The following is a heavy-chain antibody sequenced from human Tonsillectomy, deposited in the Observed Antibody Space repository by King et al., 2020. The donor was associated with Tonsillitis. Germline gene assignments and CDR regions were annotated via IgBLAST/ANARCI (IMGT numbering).Heavy chain of an antibody. CDR2: IYYSGTT. CDR1: GDSISSGDYF. CDR3: ARDSRPYYYYYMDV. J-gene: IGHJ6*03. V-gene: IGHV4-31*03. Sequence: QLQESGPGLVKPSQTLSLTCTVSGDSISSGDYFWTWVRHRPEKGLEWIGYIYYSGTTFYNPSLKSRVTISVDTSQNQFSLNLSSVTAADTAVYYCARDSRPYYYYYMDVWGRGTTVTVSS.